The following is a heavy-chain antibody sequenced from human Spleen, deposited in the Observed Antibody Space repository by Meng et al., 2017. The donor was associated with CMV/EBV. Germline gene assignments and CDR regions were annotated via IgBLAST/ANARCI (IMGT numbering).Heavy chain of an antibody. CDR2: ISGGSSTI. D-gene: IGHD1-26*01. Sequence: GESLKISCAASGFTFSDNYMSWIRQAPGKGLEWMSYISGGSSTIYYADSVKGRFTISRDNAKYSLYLQMNSLKVEDTAVYYCVREVSGSTYFDFWGQGTLVTVSS. CDR1: GFTFSDNY. V-gene: IGHV3-11*01. CDR3: VREVSGSTYFDF. J-gene: IGHJ4*02.